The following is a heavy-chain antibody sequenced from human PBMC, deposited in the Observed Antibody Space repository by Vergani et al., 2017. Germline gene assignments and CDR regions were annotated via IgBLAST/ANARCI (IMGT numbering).Heavy chain of an antibody. CDR2: IFYSGTT. Sequence: QVQLQESGPGVVKPSQTLSLTCAVSGGSISSGDHCWTWIRQRPGKGLEWIGYIFYSGTTYDNPSLRSRLTISVDTSQNQFSLKLRSLAAADTAVYYCARIDTQVPATSHFYYMDVWGQGTTVVVSS. CDR3: ARIDTQVPATSHFYYMDV. D-gene: IGHD6-25*01. CDR1: GGSISSGDHC. V-gene: IGHV4-31*11. J-gene: IGHJ6*03.